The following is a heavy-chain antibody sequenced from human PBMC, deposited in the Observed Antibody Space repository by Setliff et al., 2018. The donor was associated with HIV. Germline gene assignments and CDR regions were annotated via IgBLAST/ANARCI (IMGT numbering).Heavy chain of an antibody. CDR3: ATDRTQTGISLVRGRLTDPARYPLDY. D-gene: IGHD3-10*01. J-gene: IGHJ4*02. V-gene: IGHV1-18*01. CDR1: GTNLDSFV. Sequence: ASVKVSCKASGTNLDSFVISWVRQASGQGLEWMGGITPVIGRPNYAQNIQGRVTMTTDTSTSTAYMELSSLRSDDTAVYYCATDRTQTGISLVRGRLTDPARYPLDYWGQGTLVTVSS. CDR2: ITPVIGRP.